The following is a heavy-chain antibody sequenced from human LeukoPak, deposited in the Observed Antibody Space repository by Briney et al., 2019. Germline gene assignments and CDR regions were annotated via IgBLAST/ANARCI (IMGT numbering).Heavy chain of an antibody. CDR2: INPNSGGT. CDR3: ARDLDGYYECLDN. CDR1: GYTFTGYY. J-gene: IGHJ4*02. Sequence: ASVTVSCMASGYTFTGYYMHWVRQAPGQGLEWMGWINPNSGGTNYAQKFQGRVTMTRDTSISTAYMELSRLRSDDTAVYYCARDLDGYYECLDNWGQGALVTVSS. D-gene: IGHD5-18*01. V-gene: IGHV1-2*02.